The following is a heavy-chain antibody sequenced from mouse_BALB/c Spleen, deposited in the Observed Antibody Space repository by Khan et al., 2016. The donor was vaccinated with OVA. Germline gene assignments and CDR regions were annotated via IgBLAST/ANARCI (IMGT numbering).Heavy chain of an antibody. J-gene: IGHJ2*01. V-gene: IGHV3-2*02. CDR3: ARTARIKY. Sequence: EVKLEESGPGLVKPSQSLSLTCTVTGYSITSGYGWNWIRQFPGNKLEWMGYISYSGSTTYNPSLKSRISFTRDTSKNQFFLQLNSVTTEDTATYYCARTARIKYWGQGTTLTVSS. CDR2: ISYSGST. CDR1: GYSITSGYG. D-gene: IGHD1-2*01.